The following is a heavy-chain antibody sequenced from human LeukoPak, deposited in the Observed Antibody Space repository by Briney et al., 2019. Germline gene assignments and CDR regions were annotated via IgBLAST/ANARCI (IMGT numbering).Heavy chain of an antibody. CDR1: GGSVSSYY. Sequence: SETLSLTCTVSGGSVSSYYWSWIRQPPGKGLEWIGYIYDIGSTKYNPSLKSRVTMSVDTSKNQFSLKLSTVTAADTAVYHCARTYYYDSSGYVNHWFDPWGQGTLVTVSS. V-gene: IGHV4-59*08. CDR2: IYDIGST. D-gene: IGHD3-22*01. J-gene: IGHJ5*02. CDR3: ARTYYYDSSGYVNHWFDP.